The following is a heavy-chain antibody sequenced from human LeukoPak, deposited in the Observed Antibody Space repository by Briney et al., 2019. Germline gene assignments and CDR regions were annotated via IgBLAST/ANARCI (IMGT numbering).Heavy chain of an antibody. CDR2: VSSHGVDK. D-gene: IGHD2-2*01. CDR3: ARDLLVGGMDV. Sequence: QSGGSLRLSCAASGFTFNDYYMSWIRQAPGKGLEWLAVVSSHGVDKFYADSVKGRFTISKDTSNNTLSLQMNSLGGDDTGVYYCARDLLVGGMDVWGQGTTVTVSS. J-gene: IGHJ6*02. V-gene: IGHV3-30*03. CDR1: GFTFNDYY.